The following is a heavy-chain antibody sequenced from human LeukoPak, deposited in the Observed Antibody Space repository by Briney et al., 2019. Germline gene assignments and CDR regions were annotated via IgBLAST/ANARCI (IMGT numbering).Heavy chain of an antibody. V-gene: IGHV4-38-2*01. CDR3: ARAQGYCSGGSCYRSGYNWFDP. J-gene: IGHJ5*02. Sequence: SETLSLTCAVSGYSISSGYYWGWIRPPPGKGLEWIGNIYHSGSTYYNPSLKSRVTISVDTSKNQFSLKLSSVTAADTAVYYCARAQGYCSGGSCYRSGYNWFDPWGQGTLVTVSS. CDR1: GYSISSGYY. D-gene: IGHD2-15*01. CDR2: IYHSGST.